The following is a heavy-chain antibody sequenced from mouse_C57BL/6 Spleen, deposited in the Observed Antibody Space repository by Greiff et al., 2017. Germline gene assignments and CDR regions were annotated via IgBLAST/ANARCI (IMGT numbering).Heavy chain of an antibody. V-gene: IGHV3-6*01. CDR1: GYSITSGYY. J-gene: IGHJ4*01. D-gene: IGHD1-1*02. CDR2: ISYDGSN. CDR3: ARDPAGTDY. Sequence: ESGPGLVKPSQSLSLTCSVTGYSITSGYYWNWIRQFPGNKLEWMGYISYDGSNNYNPSLKNRISITRDTSKNQFFLKLNSVTTEDTATYYCARDPAGTDYWGQGTSVTVSS.